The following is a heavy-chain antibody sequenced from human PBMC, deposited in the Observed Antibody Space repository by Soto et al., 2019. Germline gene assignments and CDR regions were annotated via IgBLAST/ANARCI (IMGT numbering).Heavy chain of an antibody. V-gene: IGHV3-23*01. J-gene: IGHJ4*02. CDR3: ATGTFNFDS. Sequence: EVQLLDSGGGLVQPGGSLRLSCAASGFTFRRYAMSWVRQAPGKGLEGVSSSSGSGGSTYYADSVKGRFIISRDNSKRTLYLQMNSLRAEDTAVYYCATGTFNFDSWGQGTLVTVSS. CDR1: GFTFRRYA. CDR2: SSGSGGST.